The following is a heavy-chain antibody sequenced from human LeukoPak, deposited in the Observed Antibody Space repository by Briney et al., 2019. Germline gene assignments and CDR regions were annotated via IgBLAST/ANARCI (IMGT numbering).Heavy chain of an antibody. CDR2: INPNSGGT. D-gene: IGHD6-19*01. J-gene: IGHJ4*02. Sequence: ASVNVSCKASGYTFTGYYMHWVRQAPGQGLEWMGWINPNSGGTNYAQKFQGRVTMTRDTSISTAYMELSRLRSDDTAVYYCARDPGLVLGPSFDYWGQGTLVTVSS. CDR1: GYTFTGYY. CDR3: ARDPGLVLGPSFDY. V-gene: IGHV1-2*02.